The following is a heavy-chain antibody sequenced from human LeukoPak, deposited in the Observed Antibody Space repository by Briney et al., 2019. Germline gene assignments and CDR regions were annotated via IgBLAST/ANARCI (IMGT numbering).Heavy chain of an antibody. CDR3: ARDSGEGGTFDY. CDR1: GFTFSSYS. CDR2: INIVNNAI. Sequence: GGSLRLSCAASGFTFSSYSMNWVRQAPGKGLEWASHINIVNNAIYYSDSVKGRFTISRDNAKNSLYLQMNSLRAEDTAVYYCARDSGEGGTFDYWGQGTLVSVSS. V-gene: IGHV3-48*04. J-gene: IGHJ4*02. D-gene: IGHD1-26*01.